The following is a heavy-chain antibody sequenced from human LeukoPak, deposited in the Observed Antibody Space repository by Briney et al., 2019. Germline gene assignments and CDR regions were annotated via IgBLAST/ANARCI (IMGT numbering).Heavy chain of an antibody. V-gene: IGHV4-39*01. J-gene: IGHJ4*02. CDR2: IYYSGNT. CDR3: ARRNGQDIVATFRRRYYFDY. CDR1: GGSISSSSYY. D-gene: IGHD5-12*01. Sequence: SETLSLTCTVSGGSISSSSYYWGWIRQPPGKGLEWIGSIYYSGNTYYNPSLKSRVTISVDTSKNQFSLKLSSVTAADTAVYYCARRNGQDIVATFRRRYYFDYWGQGTLVTVSS.